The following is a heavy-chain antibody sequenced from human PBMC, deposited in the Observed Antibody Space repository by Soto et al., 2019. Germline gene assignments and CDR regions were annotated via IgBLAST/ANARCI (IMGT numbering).Heavy chain of an antibody. J-gene: IGHJ6*02. CDR2: IYSGGST. CDR1: GFTVSSNY. V-gene: IGHV3-66*01. Sequence: SGFTVSSNYMSWVRQAPGKGLEWVSVIYSGGSTYYADSVKGRFTISRDNSKNTLYLQMNSLRAEDTAVYYCAREKGTYDFWSGPKPYYYYGMDVWGQGTTVTVSS. CDR3: AREKGTYDFWSGPKPYYYYGMDV. D-gene: IGHD3-3*01.